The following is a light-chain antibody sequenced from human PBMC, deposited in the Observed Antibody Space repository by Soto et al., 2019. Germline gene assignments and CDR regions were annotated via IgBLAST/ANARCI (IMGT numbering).Light chain of an antibody. CDR1: QSVSSN. CDR3: QQYNNWPPLT. CDR2: GAS. V-gene: IGKV3-15*01. J-gene: IGKJ4*01. Sequence: EIVMTQSPATLSVSPGERATLSCRAGQSVSSNLAWYQQKPGQAPRLLIYGASTRATGIPVRFSGSGSGTEFTLTISSLQSEDFAVYYCQQYNNWPPLTFGGGTKVEIK.